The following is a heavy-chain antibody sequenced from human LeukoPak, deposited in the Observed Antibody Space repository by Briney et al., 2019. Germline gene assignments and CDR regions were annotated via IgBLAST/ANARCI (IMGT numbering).Heavy chain of an antibody. V-gene: IGHV3-30-3*01. J-gene: IGHJ1*01. CDR1: GFTFSSYA. D-gene: IGHD1-26*01. CDR3: ARVPDKWELPPDYFQH. Sequence: GGSLRLPCAASGFTFSSYAMHWVRQAPGKGLEWVAVISYDGSNKYYADSVKGRFTISRDNSKNMLYLQMNSLRAEDTAVYYCARVPDKWELPPDYFQHWGQGTLVTVSS. CDR2: ISYDGSNK.